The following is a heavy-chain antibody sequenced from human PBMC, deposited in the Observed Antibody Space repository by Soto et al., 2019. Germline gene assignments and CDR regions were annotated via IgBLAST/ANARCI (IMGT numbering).Heavy chain of an antibody. CDR2: IKQDGSEK. CDR3: ARGRYYGSGSYPNWFDP. CDR1: GFTFSSYW. Sequence: EVQLVESGGGLVQPGGSLRLSCAASGFTFSSYWMSWVRQAPGKGLEWVANIKQDGSEKYYVDSVKGRFTISRDNAKNSLYPQMNSLRAEDTAVYYCARGRYYGSGSYPNWFDPWGQGTLVTVSS. D-gene: IGHD3-10*01. J-gene: IGHJ5*02. V-gene: IGHV3-7*01.